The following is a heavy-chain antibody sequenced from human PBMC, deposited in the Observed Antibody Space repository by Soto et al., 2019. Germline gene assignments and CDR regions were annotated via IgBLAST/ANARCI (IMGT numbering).Heavy chain of an antibody. J-gene: IGHJ6*02. Sequence: GESLTISCRGSGGRFTTYWIAWVRQMPGKGLEWMGMIYPGDSDARYSPSFQGQVTISVDKSISTVYLEWSSLKASDTAIYFCARHGMDVWGQGTTVTVSS. CDR3: ARHGMDV. V-gene: IGHV5-51*01. CDR2: IYPGDSDA. CDR1: GGRFTTYW.